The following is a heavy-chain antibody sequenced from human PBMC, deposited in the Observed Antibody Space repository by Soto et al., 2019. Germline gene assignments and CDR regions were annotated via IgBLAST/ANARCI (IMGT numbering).Heavy chain of an antibody. D-gene: IGHD1-26*01. J-gene: IGHJ5*02. CDR1: ALTFSSYA. V-gene: IGHV3-23*01. CDR3: ATHGAKGASYYDVCLGP. Sequence: SLKISCAASALTFSSYAMSWVRQAPGKGLEWVSAISGSGGSTYYADSVKGRFTISRDNSKNTLYLQMNSLRAEDTAVYYCATHGAKGASYYDVCLGPWGQGPLVTVSS. CDR2: ISGSGGST.